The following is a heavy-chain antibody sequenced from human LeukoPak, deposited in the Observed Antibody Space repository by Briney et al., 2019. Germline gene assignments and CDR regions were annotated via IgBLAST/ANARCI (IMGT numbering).Heavy chain of an antibody. Sequence: GGSLRLSCAASGFTFSSYWMNWVRQAPGKGLEWVSYISSSGSTIYYADSVKGRFTISRDNAKNSLYLQMNSLRAEDTALYYCARGAALGYCTNGVCYTDFDYWGQGTLVTVSS. CDR3: ARGAALGYCTNGVCYTDFDY. V-gene: IGHV3-48*04. D-gene: IGHD2-8*01. CDR2: ISSSGSTI. J-gene: IGHJ4*02. CDR1: GFTFSSYW.